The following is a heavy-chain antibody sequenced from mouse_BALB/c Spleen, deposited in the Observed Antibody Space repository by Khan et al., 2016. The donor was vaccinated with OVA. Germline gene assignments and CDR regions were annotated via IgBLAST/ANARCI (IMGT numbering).Heavy chain of an antibody. Sequence: QVQLQQSGPGLVAPSQSLSITCTITGFSLTNYGVHRVRQPPGKDLEWLVVKWSDGSTTYNSALKSRLSISKGNSKSQDFLKMNSLQTDDTAMYYCARQPYYHESIIDYWGQGTTVTVSS. CDR2: KWSDGST. D-gene: IGHD2-10*01. CDR1: GFSLTNYG. J-gene: IGHJ4*01. V-gene: IGHV2-6-1*01. CDR3: ARQPYYHESIIDY.